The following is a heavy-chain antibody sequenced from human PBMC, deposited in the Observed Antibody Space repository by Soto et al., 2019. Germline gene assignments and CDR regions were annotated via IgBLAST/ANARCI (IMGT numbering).Heavy chain of an antibody. CDR1: GGSFSGYY. CDR3: ARGLSQPGAYPHYYGSGSYFDY. CDR2: INYSGST. D-gene: IGHD3-10*01. Sequence: SETLSLTCAVYGGSFSGYYWSWIRQPPGKGLEWIGEINYSGSTNYNPSLKSRVTISVDTSKNQFSLKLSSVTAADTAVYYCARGLSQPGAYPHYYGSGSYFDYWGQGTLVTVSS. V-gene: IGHV4-34*01. J-gene: IGHJ4*02.